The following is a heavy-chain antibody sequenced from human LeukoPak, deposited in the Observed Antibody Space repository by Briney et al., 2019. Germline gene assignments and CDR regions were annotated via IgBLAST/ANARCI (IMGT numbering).Heavy chain of an antibody. CDR2: INSDGSST. CDR1: GFTFSSYW. D-gene: IGHD4/OR15-4a*01. CDR3: ARDNPGGYGVYYYYYYMDV. Sequence: GGSLRLSXAASGFTFSSYWMHWVRQAPGKGLVWVTRINSDGSSTSYADSVKGRFTISRDNAKNSLYLQMNSLRAEDTAVYYCARDNPGGYGVYYYYYYMDVWGKGTTVTVSS. J-gene: IGHJ6*03. V-gene: IGHV3-74*01.